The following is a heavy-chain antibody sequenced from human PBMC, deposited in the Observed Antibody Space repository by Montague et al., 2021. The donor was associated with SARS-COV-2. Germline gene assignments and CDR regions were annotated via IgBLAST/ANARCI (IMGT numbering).Heavy chain of an antibody. Sequence: SETLSLTCVVYGGSFSDYFWTWIRQPPGKGLEWIGEINHRGTSNXNPSLKSRVSISVDTSKNQFSLYLGSVTAADTAVYYCARGRQHFNMIVVVMTGGEYYFDYWGQGTLVTVSS. CDR2: INHRGTS. CDR1: GGSFSDYF. V-gene: IGHV4-34*01. D-gene: IGHD3-22*01. J-gene: IGHJ4*02. CDR3: ARGRQHFNMIVVVMTGGEYYFDY.